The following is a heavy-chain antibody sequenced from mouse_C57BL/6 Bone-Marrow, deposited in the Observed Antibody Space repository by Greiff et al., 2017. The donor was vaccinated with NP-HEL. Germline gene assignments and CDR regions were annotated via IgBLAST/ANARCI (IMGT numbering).Heavy chain of an antibody. J-gene: IGHJ2*01. D-gene: IGHD1-1*01. CDR2: IFPGSGNT. Sequence: QVQLKESGAELMKPGASVKLSCKATGYTFTGNWIEWVKQRPGHGLEWIGEIFPGSGNTYYNERFKGKATFTADTSSNTAYMQLSSLTTEDSAIYDCASDYYGSSYFDYWGQGTTLTVSS. V-gene: IGHV1-9*01. CDR1: GYTFTGNW. CDR3: ASDYYGSSYFDY.